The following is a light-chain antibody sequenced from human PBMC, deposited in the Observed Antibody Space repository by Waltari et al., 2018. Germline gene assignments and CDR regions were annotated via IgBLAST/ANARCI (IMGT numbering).Light chain of an antibody. CDR3: QQYGSSVMYT. J-gene: IGKJ2*01. CDR2: GAS. CDR1: QSVFNDY. Sequence: VLTQSPDTLSLSPGEKAYRHCWARQSVFNDYLAWYQQKSAQAPRLLIYGASTRATGIPDRFSGSGSGTDFTLTISGLEPEDSAVYYCQQYGSSVMYTFGQGTKLEIK. V-gene: IGKV3-20*01.